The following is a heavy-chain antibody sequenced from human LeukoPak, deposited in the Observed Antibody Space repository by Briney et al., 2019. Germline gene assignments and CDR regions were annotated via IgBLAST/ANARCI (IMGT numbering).Heavy chain of an antibody. V-gene: IGHV1-2*04. CDR1: GYTFTGYY. J-gene: IGHJ6*04. Sequence: ASVKVSCKASGYTFTGYYMHWVRQAPGQGLEWMGWINPNSGGTNYAQKFQGWVAMTRDTSISTAYMELSRLRSDDTAVYYCARDRGYCSGGSCMHGMDVWGKGPRSPSPQ. CDR2: INPNSGGT. CDR3: ARDRGYCSGGSCMHGMDV. D-gene: IGHD2-15*01.